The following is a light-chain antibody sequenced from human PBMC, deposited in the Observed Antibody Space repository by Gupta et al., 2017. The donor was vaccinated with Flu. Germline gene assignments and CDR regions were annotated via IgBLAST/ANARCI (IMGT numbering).Light chain of an antibody. V-gene: IGLV3-25*03. Sequence: PGQTARITCSGDALPKKYAFWYQQKPGQAPVVVIYKDTERPSGIPERFSGSCSGTTVTLTISGVQAEDEADYYCQSADSSGTFVFGSGTKVTV. CDR1: ALPKKY. CDR2: KDT. J-gene: IGLJ1*01. CDR3: QSADSSGTFV.